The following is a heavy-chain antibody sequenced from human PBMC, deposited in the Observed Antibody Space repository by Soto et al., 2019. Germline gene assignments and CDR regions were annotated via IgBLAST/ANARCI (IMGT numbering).Heavy chain of an antibody. J-gene: IGHJ3*02. V-gene: IGHV3-11*01. D-gene: IGHD2-15*01. Sequence: SGGSLRLSCAASGFTFSDYYMSWIRQAPWKGLEWVSYISSSGSTIYYADSVKGRFTISRDNAKNSLYLQMNSLRAEDTAVYYCAREYCSGGSCYSYAFDIWGQGTMVTVSS. CDR1: GFTFSDYY. CDR2: ISSSGSTI. CDR3: AREYCSGGSCYSYAFDI.